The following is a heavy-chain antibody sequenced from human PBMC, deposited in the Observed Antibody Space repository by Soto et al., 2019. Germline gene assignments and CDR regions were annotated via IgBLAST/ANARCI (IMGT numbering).Heavy chain of an antibody. Sequence: QVQLVQSGAEVKKPGSSVKVSCKASGGTFSSYTISWVRQAPGQGLEWMGRIIPILGIANYAQKLQGRVTITADKSTSTAYMELSSLRSEDTAVYCYAGAPRYDSSGYATDYWGQGTLVTVSS. CDR2: IIPILGIA. CDR3: AGAPRYDSSGYATDY. J-gene: IGHJ4*02. V-gene: IGHV1-69*02. CDR1: GGTFSSYT. D-gene: IGHD3-22*01.